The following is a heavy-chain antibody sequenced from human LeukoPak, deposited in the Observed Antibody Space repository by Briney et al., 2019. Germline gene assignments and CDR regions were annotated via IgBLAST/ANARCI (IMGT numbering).Heavy chain of an antibody. Sequence: SETLSLTCAVYGGSFSGYYWSWIRQPPGKGLEWIGEINHSGSTNYNPSLKSRVTISVDTSKNQFSLKLSSVTAADTAVYYCARGGDFWSGYSEESGYYYYMDVWGKGTTVTVSS. CDR2: INHSGST. CDR1: GGSFSGYY. J-gene: IGHJ6*03. CDR3: ARGGDFWSGYSEESGYYYYMDV. V-gene: IGHV4-34*01. D-gene: IGHD3-3*01.